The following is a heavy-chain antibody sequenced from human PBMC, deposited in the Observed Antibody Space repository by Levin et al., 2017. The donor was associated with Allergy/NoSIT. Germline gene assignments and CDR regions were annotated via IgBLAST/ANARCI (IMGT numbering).Heavy chain of an antibody. D-gene: IGHD2-2*01. CDR2: IYSSGST. CDR3: ARGKGYCTSTSCSTFDY. V-gene: IGHV4-59*01. CDR1: GGSISSYY. J-gene: IGHJ4*02. Sequence: ETLSLTCTVSGGSISSYYWSWIRQPPGKGLQWIGYIYSSGSTNYNPSLKSRVTISVDTSKNQFSLKLSSVTAADTALYYCARGKGYCTSTSCSTFDYWGQGTLVTVSS.